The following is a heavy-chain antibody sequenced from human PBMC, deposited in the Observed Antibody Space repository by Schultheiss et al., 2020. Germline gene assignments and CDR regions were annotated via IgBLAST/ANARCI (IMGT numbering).Heavy chain of an antibody. CDR2: IYYSGST. CDR1: GGSISSSY. V-gene: IGHV4-59*12. Sequence: SQTLSLTCTVSGGSISSSYWSWIRQPPGKGLEWIGYIYYSGSTNYNPSLKSRVTMSVDTSKNQFSLKLSSVTAADTAVYYCARDLATLDYWGQGTLVTVSS. D-gene: IGHD6-6*01. CDR3: ARDLATLDY. J-gene: IGHJ4*02.